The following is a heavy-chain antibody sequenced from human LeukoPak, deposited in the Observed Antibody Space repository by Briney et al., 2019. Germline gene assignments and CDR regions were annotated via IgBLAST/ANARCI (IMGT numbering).Heavy chain of an antibody. CDR2: ISSSSSYI. CDR1: GFTFSSYS. CDR3: ARVGHEKSYDILTGYSPPLYYFDY. V-gene: IGHV3-21*01. J-gene: IGHJ4*02. D-gene: IGHD3-9*01. Sequence: GGSLRLSCAASGFTFSSYSMNWVRQAPGKGLEWVSSISSSSSYIYYADSVKGRFTISRDNAKNSLYLQMNSLRAEDTAVYYCARVGHEKSYDILTGYSPPLYYFDYWGQGTLVTVSS.